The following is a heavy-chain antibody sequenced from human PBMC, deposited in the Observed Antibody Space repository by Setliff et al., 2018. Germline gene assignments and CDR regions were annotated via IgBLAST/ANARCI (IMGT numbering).Heavy chain of an antibody. CDR1: GFTFSGYG. J-gene: IGHJ3*02. CDR2: IRPDGSNK. Sequence: GGSLRLSCAASGFTFSGYGIHWVRQAPGKGLEWVAVIRPDGSNKYYADFVKGRFTISRDNAKNSLYLQMNNLRAEDTAVYYCARDRISRYYDSGAHAFDIWGQGTMVTVSS. V-gene: IGHV3-33*01. CDR3: ARDRISRYYDSGAHAFDI. D-gene: IGHD3-22*01.